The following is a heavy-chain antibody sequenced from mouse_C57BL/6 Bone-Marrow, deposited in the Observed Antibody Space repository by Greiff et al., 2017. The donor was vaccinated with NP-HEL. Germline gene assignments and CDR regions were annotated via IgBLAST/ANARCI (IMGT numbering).Heavy chain of an antibody. V-gene: IGHV1-54*01. Sequence: VQLHQSGAELVRPGTSVKVSCKASGYAFTNYLIEWVKQRPGQGLEWIGVINPGSGGTNYNEKFKGKATLTADKSSSTAYMQLSSLTSEDSAVYFCARDWDWYFDVWGTGTTVTVSS. CDR3: ARDWDWYFDV. J-gene: IGHJ1*03. CDR2: INPGSGGT. CDR1: GYAFTNYL. D-gene: IGHD4-1*01.